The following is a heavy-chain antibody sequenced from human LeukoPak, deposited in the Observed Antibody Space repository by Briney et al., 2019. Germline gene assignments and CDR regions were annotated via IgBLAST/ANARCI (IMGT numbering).Heavy chain of an antibody. CDR3: ARSSGYGDDAFDI. V-gene: IGHV3-23*01. CDR2: ISGSGGST. J-gene: IGHJ3*02. Sequence: EGSLRLSCAASGFTFSSYAMSWVRQAPGKGLEWVSAISGSGGSTYYADSVKGRFTISRDNAKNSLHLQMNSLRAEDTAVYYCARSSGYGDDAFDIWGQGTMVTVSS. D-gene: IGHD3-10*01. CDR1: GFTFSSYA.